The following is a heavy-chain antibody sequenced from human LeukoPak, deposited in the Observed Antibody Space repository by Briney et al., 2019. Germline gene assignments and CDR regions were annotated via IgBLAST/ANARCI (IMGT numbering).Heavy chain of an antibody. Sequence: PSETLSLTCTVSGGSISSSSYYWGWIRQPPGKGLEWIGSIYYSGSTYYNPSLKSRVTISVDTSKNQFSLKLSSVTAADTAVYYCTRDGLIGYCSSTSCSLDYWGQGTLVTVSS. D-gene: IGHD2-2*01. CDR3: TRDGLIGYCSSTSCSLDY. CDR1: GGSISSSSYY. V-gene: IGHV4-39*07. J-gene: IGHJ4*02. CDR2: IYYSGST.